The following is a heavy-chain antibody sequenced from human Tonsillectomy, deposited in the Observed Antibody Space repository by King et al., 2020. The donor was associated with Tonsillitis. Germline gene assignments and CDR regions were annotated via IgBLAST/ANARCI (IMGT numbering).Heavy chain of an antibody. CDR1: GYSISSGYY. D-gene: IGHD1-26*01. J-gene: IGHJ4*02. Sequence: QLQESGPGLVKPSETLSLTCTVSGYSISSGYYWGWIRQPPGKGLEWIGSIYHSGSTYYNPSLKSRVTISVDTSKNQFSLKLSSVTAADTAVYYCAGGGHSGSYKARNDYWGQGTLVTVSS. CDR3: AGGGHSGSYKARNDY. CDR2: IYHSGST. V-gene: IGHV4-38-2*02.